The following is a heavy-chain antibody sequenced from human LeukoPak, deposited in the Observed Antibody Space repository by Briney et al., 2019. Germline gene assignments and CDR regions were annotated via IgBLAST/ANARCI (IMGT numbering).Heavy chain of an antibody. CDR1: GFIFNNHW. D-gene: IGHD1-14*01. CDR3: ARGGYYSGTAFEI. Sequence: PGGSLRLSCAASGFIFNNHWMHWVRQTPGEGLVWVARIAGDGSSTIYADSVKGRFTISRDTAKNTLYLQMSRLRAEDTAVYFCARGGYYSGTAFEIWGQGTMVTVSS. V-gene: IGHV3-74*01. CDR2: IAGDGSST. J-gene: IGHJ3*02.